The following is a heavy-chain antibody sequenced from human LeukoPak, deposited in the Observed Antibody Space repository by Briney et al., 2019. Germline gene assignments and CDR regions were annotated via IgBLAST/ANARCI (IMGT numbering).Heavy chain of an antibody. CDR3: ARNLQRYKVFDY. V-gene: IGHV3-21*01. CDR2: ISSSSSYI. J-gene: IGHJ4*02. D-gene: IGHD5-24*01. Sequence: GGSLRLSCAASGFTFSSYSMNWVRQAPGKGLEWVSSISSSSSYIYYADSVKGRFTISRDNAKNSLYLQMNSLRADDTAVYYCARNLQRYKVFDYWGQGSLVTVCS. CDR1: GFTFSSYS.